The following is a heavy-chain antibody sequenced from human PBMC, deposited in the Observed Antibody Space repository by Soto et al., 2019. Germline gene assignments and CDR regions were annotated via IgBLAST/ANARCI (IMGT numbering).Heavy chain of an antibody. CDR2: ISWNSGSI. J-gene: IGHJ4*02. CDR3: AKDPAPYGQGYFDY. V-gene: IGHV3-9*01. Sequence: EVQLVESGGGLVQPGRSLRLSCAASGFTFDDYAMHWVRQAPGKGVEGVSGISWNSGSIGYGDSVKGRFTISRDNAKNSLYLQMNSLRAEDTALYYCAKDPAPYGQGYFDYWGQGTLVTVSS. D-gene: IGHD3-10*01. CDR1: GFTFDDYA.